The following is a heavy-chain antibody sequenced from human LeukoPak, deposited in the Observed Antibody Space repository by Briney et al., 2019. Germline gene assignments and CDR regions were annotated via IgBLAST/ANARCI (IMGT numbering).Heavy chain of an antibody. CDR1: GGSISSSSYY. Sequence: PSETLSLTCTVSGGSISSSSYYWSWIRQPAGKGLEWIGRIYTSGSTNYNPSLKSRVTMSVDTSKNQFSLKLSSVTAADTAVYYCARGDYSSGYPFDYWGQGTLVTVSS. D-gene: IGHD3-22*01. J-gene: IGHJ4*02. CDR2: IYTSGST. CDR3: ARGDYSSGYPFDY. V-gene: IGHV4-61*02.